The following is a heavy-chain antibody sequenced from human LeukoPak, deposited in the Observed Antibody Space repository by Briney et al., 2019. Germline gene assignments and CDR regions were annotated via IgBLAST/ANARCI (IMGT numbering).Heavy chain of an antibody. CDR1: GYTFTSYY. D-gene: IGHD2-2*01. CDR2: INPSGGST. J-gene: IGHJ4*02. V-gene: IGHV1-46*01. CDR3: ARESKVVPAAGYFDY. Sequence: ASVKVSCKASGYTFTSYYMHWVRQAPGQGLEWMGIINPSGGSTSCAQKFQGRVTMTRDTSTSTVYMELSSLRSEDTAVYYCARESKVVPAAGYFDYWGQGTLVTVSS.